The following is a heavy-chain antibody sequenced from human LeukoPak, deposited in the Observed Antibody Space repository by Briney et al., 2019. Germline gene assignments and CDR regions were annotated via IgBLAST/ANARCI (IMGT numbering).Heavy chain of an antibody. CDR2: IYYRRTT. V-gene: IGHV4-38-2*02. D-gene: IGHD6-19*01. CDR3: ARCPLHRRYSSGWRSDWYFDL. CDR1: GYSISSGYD. J-gene: IGHJ2*01. Sequence: PSETLSLTCTVSGYSISSGYDWGWIRQPPGKGLEWIGSIYYRRTTYYNPSLKSRVTISVDTSKNQFSLRLSSMTAADTAVYYCARCPLHRRYSSGWRSDWYFDLWGRGTLVTVSS.